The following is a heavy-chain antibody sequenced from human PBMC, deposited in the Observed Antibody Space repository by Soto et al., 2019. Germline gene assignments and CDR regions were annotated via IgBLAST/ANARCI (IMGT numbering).Heavy chain of an antibody. J-gene: IGHJ6*02. CDR2: IIPIFGTA. Sequence: QVQLVQSGAEVKKPGSSVKVSCKASGGTFNNYVINWVRQAPGQGLEWMGGIIPIFGTANYAQKFQGRVTITADKSTSTAYMELNSLRSEDTAVYYCARDTGRLRWDYYYGMDVWGQGTTVTVSS. D-gene: IGHD4-17*01. CDR1: GGTFNNYV. CDR3: ARDTGRLRWDYYYGMDV. V-gene: IGHV1-69*06.